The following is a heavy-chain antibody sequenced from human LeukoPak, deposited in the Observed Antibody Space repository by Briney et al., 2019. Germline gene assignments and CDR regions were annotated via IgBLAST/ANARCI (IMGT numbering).Heavy chain of an antibody. CDR2: IKQDGSEK. CDR3: AKDRRANSWTYYYYYMDV. J-gene: IGHJ6*03. V-gene: IGHV3-7*01. Sequence: GGSLRLSCAASGFTFSSYWMSWVRQAPGKGLEWVANIKQDGSEKYYVDSVKGRFTISRDNAKNSLYLQMNSLRAEDTAVYYCAKDRRANSWTYYYYYMDVWGKGTTVTISS. CDR1: GFTFSSYW. D-gene: IGHD6-13*01.